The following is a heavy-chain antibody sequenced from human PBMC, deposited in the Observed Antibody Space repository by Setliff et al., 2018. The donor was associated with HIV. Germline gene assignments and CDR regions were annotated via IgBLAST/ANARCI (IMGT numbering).Heavy chain of an antibody. CDR1: GGSISSASYY. Sequence: SETLSLTCTVPGGSISSASYYWSWIGQPAGKGLEWIGRIYTSGSTNYKPSLQSRVTISVDTPKNQFSLKLNSVTAADTAVYYCARAISPQYYGSSGYYLAWGQGTLVTVSS. V-gene: IGHV4-61*02. CDR3: ARAISPQYYGSSGYYLA. CDR2: IYTSGST. D-gene: IGHD3-22*01. J-gene: IGHJ5*02.